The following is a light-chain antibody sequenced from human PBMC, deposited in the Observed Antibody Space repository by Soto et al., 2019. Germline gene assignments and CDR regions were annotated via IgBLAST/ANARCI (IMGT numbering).Light chain of an antibody. CDR2: DAS. Sequence: VVKKSPGTLSLSQGERATLSCRASQTVRNNYLAWYQQKPGQAPRLLIYDASSRATGIPDRFSGGGSGTDFTLTISRLEPEDFAVYYCQQRSTWPPAFGQGTRLEI. J-gene: IGKJ5*01. CDR1: QTVRNNY. V-gene: IGKV3D-20*02. CDR3: QQRSTWPPA.